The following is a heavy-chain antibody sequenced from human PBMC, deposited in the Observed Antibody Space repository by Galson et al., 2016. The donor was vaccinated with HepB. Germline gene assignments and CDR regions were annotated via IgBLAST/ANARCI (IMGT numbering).Heavy chain of an antibody. CDR2: ISHNGNAI. CDR3: ARAYLYGDYFGGFAP. D-gene: IGHD4-17*01. J-gene: IGHJ5*02. CDR1: GFIFGDYY. V-gene: IGHV3-11*04. Sequence: SLRLSCAASGFIFGDYYMTWIRQAPGQGLEWLSGISHNGNAIYYTDSVEGRFTVSRDNAKSPLFLQMNNPRAEDTAIYYCARAYLYGDYFGGFAPWGQGALVTVSS.